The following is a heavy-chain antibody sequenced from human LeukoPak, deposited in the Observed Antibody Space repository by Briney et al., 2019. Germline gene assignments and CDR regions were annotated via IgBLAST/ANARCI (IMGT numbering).Heavy chain of an antibody. CDR3: ARALTRWNQPPYYYYYMDV. D-gene: IGHD1-14*01. Sequence: ASVKVSCKASGYTFTSYGISWVRQAPGQGLEWMGWTSAYNGNTNYAQKLQGRVTMTTDTSTSTAYMELRSLRSDDTAVYYCARALTRWNQPPYYYYYMDVWGKGTTVTVSS. V-gene: IGHV1-18*01. J-gene: IGHJ6*03. CDR1: GYTFTSYG. CDR2: TSAYNGNT.